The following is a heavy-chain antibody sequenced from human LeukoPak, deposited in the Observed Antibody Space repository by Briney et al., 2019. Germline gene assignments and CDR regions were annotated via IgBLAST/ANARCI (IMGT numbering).Heavy chain of an antibody. J-gene: IGHJ5*02. V-gene: IGHV3-21*01. CDR2: ISSSSSYI. Sequence: GGSLRLSCAASGFTFSSYSMNWVRQAPGKGLEWVSSISSSSSYIYYADSVKGRFTISRDNAKNSLYLQMNSLRAEDTAVYYCAGGPFTMARGVLNWFDPWGQGTLVTVSS. D-gene: IGHD3-10*01. CDR1: GFTFSSYS. CDR3: AGGPFTMARGVLNWFDP.